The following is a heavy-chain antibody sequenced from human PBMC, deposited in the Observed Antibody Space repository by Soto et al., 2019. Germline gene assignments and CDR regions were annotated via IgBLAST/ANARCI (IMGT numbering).Heavy chain of an antibody. CDR1: GGTFSNYA. Sequence: QVLLVQSGAEVKKPGSSVKVSCKASGGTFSNYAITWVRQAPGQGLEWMGGIIPIFGTANYAQKFQGRVTITADESTSTVYMELSSLRSEDTAVYYCARDRGTIGFDPWGQGTLVTVSS. J-gene: IGHJ5*02. V-gene: IGHV1-69*12. CDR3: ARDRGTIGFDP. CDR2: IIPIFGTA. D-gene: IGHD2-8*01.